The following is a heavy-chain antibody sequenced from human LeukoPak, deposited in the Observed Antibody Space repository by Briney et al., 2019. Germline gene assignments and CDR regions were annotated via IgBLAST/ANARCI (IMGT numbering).Heavy chain of an antibody. CDR1: SGSISIHY. CDR3: ARDLGYGDPFDY. J-gene: IGHJ4*02. D-gene: IGHD4-17*01. Sequence: SETLSLTCTVSSGSISIHYWNWIRQPPGKGLEWIGYIFQSGSTNYNPSLKSRVTISADTSRNRFSLKLSSVTAADTAVYHCARDLGYGDPFDYWGQGTLVTVSS. V-gene: IGHV4-59*11. CDR2: IFQSGST.